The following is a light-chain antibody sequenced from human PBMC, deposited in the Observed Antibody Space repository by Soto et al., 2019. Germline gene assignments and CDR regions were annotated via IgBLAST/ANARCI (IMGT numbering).Light chain of an antibody. V-gene: IGKV3-11*01. CDR3: QPRSNWPRT. CDR2: DAS. J-gene: IGKJ2*01. CDR1: QSVSRY. Sequence: EIVLTQSPATLSLSPGDRATLSCRASQSVSRYLAWYQQKPGQAPRLLIYDASNRATGIPARFGGSGSGTDITLTISSLEPEDFAVYYCQPRSNWPRTFGQGTKLEIK.